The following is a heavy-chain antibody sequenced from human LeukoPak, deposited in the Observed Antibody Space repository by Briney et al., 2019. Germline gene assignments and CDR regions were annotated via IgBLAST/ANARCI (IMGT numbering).Heavy chain of an antibody. Sequence: SETLSLTCTVSGDSISSYYWSWIRQPPGKGLEWIGYIYYSGSTNYNPSLKSRVTISVDTSKNQFSLKLSSVTAADTAVYYCARLPVDTAMAFDYWGQGTLVTVSS. CDR3: ARLPVDTAMAFDY. D-gene: IGHD5-18*01. CDR2: IYYSGST. V-gene: IGHV4-59*08. CDR1: GDSISSYY. J-gene: IGHJ4*02.